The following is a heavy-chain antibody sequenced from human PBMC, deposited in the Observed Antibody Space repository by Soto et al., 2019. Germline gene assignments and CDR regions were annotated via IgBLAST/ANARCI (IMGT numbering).Heavy chain of an antibody. V-gene: IGHV3-23*01. CDR1: GFTFSSYA. D-gene: IGHD3-10*01. Sequence: GGSLRLSCAASGFTFSSYAMSWVRQAPGKGLEWVSVISARGGTTYYVDSVKGRFTISRDNSKNTLYLQMNALRAEDRAVYYCAKDRGFGAGHGMDVWGQGTTVTVSS. CDR2: ISARGGTT. J-gene: IGHJ6*02. CDR3: AKDRGFGAGHGMDV.